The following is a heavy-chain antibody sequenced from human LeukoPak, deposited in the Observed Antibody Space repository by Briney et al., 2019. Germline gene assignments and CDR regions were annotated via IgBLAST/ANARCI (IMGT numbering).Heavy chain of an antibody. CDR1: GGSFSGYY. J-gene: IGHJ4*02. Sequence: PSETLSLTCAVYGGSFSGYYWSWIRQPPGKGLEWIGEINHSGSTNYNPSLKSRVTISVDTSKNQFSLKLSSVTAADTAVYYCARSLPYYDSSGYYYRPKVCYFDYWGQGTLVTVSS. CDR3: ARSLPYYDSSGYYYRPKVCYFDY. D-gene: IGHD3-22*01. CDR2: INHSGST. V-gene: IGHV4-34*01.